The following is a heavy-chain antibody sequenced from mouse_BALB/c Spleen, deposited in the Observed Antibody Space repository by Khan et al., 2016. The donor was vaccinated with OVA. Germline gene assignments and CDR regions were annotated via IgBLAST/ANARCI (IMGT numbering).Heavy chain of an antibody. D-gene: IGHD2-10*01. CDR1: GHTFTKFG. J-gene: IGHJ4*01. Sequence: QIQLVQSGPEVKKPGETVKISCKASGHTFTKFGMNWVKQAPGKGLQWMGWINTYTGEPTYADDFNGRFAFSLDTSASTAYLQFNTLKNEDTATYFCARPPYFAYVLDNWGQGTSVTVSS. CDR2: INTYTGEP. V-gene: IGHV9-3-1*01. CDR3: ARPPYFAYVLDN.